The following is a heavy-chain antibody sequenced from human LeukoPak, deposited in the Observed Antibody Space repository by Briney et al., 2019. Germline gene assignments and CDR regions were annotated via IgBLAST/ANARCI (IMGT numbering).Heavy chain of an antibody. CDR1: GFTFSSYG. V-gene: IGHV3-30*18. Sequence: GGSLRLSCAASGFTFSSYGMHWVRQAPGKGLEWVAVISYDGSNKYFADSVKGRFTISRDNSKNTLYLQMNSLRAEDTAVYYCAKDSGIAVTGTLRALDIWGEGTTVTVSS. CDR3: AKDSGIAVTGTLRALDI. J-gene: IGHJ3*02. CDR2: ISYDGSNK. D-gene: IGHD6-19*01.